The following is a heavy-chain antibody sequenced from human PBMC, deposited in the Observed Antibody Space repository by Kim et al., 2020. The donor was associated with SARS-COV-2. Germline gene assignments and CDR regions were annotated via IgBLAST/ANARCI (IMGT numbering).Heavy chain of an antibody. Sequence: PRFQGRVQITRNTSASTAYMELSSLSTEDTAVYYCARVTAAAGGDRWFDPWGQGTLVTVSS. V-gene: IGHV1-3*01. CDR3: ARVTAAAGGDRWFDP. J-gene: IGHJ5*02. D-gene: IGHD6-13*01.